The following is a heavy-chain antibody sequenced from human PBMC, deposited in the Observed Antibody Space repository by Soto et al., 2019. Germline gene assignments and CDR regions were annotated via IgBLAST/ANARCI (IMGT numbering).Heavy chain of an antibody. V-gene: IGHV3-73*01. CDR1: GFTFSGSA. D-gene: IGHD3-16*01. J-gene: IGHJ3*02. CDR2: IRSKANSYAT. Sequence: GGSLRLSCAASGFTFSGSAMHWVRQASGKGLEWVGRIRSKANSYATAYAASVKGRFTISRDDSKNTAYLQMNSLKTDDTAVYDCTWGHDAFDIWGQGTMVTVSS. CDR3: TWGHDAFDI.